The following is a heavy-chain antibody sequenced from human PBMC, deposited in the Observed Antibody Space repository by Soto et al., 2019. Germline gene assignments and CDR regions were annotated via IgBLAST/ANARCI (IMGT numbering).Heavy chain of an antibody. Sequence: GASVKVSCKASGYTFTSYAMHWVRQAPGQRLEWMGWINAGNGNTKYSQKFQGRVTITRDTSASTAYMELRSLRSDDTAVYYCAREREVVVTVYSYYGMDVWGQGTPVTVSS. J-gene: IGHJ6*02. D-gene: IGHD2-21*02. CDR2: INAGNGNT. CDR1: GYTFTSYA. V-gene: IGHV1-3*01. CDR3: AREREVVVTVYSYYGMDV.